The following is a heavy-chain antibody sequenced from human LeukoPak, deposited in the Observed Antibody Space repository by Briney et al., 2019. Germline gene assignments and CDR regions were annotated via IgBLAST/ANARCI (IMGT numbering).Heavy chain of an antibody. CDR1: GFTFSRHG. CDR3: AREAAWGNWYFDH. D-gene: IGHD3-16*01. Sequence: GGSLRLSCAASGFTFSRHGMHWVRQAPAKGLAWVAVIGDTGRAKYYADSVEGRFTASRDNFKNTLYLEMKSLRYDDTALYYCAREAAWGNWYFDHWGRGTLVTVSS. V-gene: IGHV3-33*08. CDR2: IGDTGRAK. J-gene: IGHJ2*01.